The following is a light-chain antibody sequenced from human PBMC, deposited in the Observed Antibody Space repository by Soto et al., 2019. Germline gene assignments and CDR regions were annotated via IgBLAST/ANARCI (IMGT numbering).Light chain of an antibody. CDR3: QHYNSYSEA. Sequence: DIQMTQSPSTLSASVGDRVTITCRASQSISSRLAWYQQKLGKAPKLLIYKASTLKSGVPSRFSGSGSGTEFTLTISSLQPDDFATYYCQHYNSYSEAFGQGTKVDIK. CDR1: QSISSR. J-gene: IGKJ1*01. V-gene: IGKV1-5*03. CDR2: KAS.